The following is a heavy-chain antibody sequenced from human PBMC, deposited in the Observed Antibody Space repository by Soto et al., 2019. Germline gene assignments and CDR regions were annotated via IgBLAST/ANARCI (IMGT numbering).Heavy chain of an antibody. Sequence: ASVKVSCKASGYTFTSYGISWVRQAPGQGLEWMGWISAYNGNTNYAQKLQGRVTRTTDTSTSTAYMELRSLRSDDTAVYYCASVRGKSEYYYYMDVWGKGTTVTVSS. CDR2: ISAYNGNT. CDR1: GYTFTSYG. V-gene: IGHV1-18*01. CDR3: ASVRGKSEYYYYMDV. J-gene: IGHJ6*03.